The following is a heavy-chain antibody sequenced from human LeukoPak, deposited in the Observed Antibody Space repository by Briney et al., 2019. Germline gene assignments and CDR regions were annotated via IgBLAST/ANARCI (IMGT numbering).Heavy chain of an antibody. CDR2: IYTSGST. V-gene: IGHV4-61*02. CDR3: ASWVLSGYFDY. J-gene: IGHJ4*02. D-gene: IGHD2-15*01. Sequence: SQTLSLTCTVSGGSISSGSYYWSWIRQPAGKGLEWIGRIYTSGSTNYNPSLKSRVTISVDTSKNQSSLKLSSVTAADTAVYYCASWVLSGYFDYWGQGTLVTVSS. CDR1: GGSISSGSYY.